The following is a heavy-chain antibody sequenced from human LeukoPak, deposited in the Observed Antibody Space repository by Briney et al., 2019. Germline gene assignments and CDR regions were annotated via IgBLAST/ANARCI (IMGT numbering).Heavy chain of an antibody. J-gene: IGHJ4*02. CDR1: GGSISIYY. D-gene: IGHD3-9*01. V-gene: IGHV4-59*01. CDR2: IYDSGST. Sequence: SETLSLTCTVSGGSISIYYWSWIRQPPGKGLEWIGYIYDSGSTNYNPSLKSRVTISVDTSKNQFSLKLSSVTAADTAVYYCARRPIYDILTGYSTTFDYWGQGTLVTVSS. CDR3: ARRPIYDILTGYSTTFDY.